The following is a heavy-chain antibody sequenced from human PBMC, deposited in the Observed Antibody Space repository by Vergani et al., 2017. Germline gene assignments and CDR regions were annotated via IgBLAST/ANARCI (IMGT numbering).Heavy chain of an antibody. J-gene: IGHJ3*02. CDR3: ARDGGNSGGAFDI. CDR1: GFTFSSYG. CDR2: IWYDGSNK. D-gene: IGHD4-23*01. V-gene: IGHV3-33*01. Sequence: VQLVESGGGLVQPGRSLRLSCAASGFTFSSYGMHWVRQAPGKGLEWVAVIWYDGSNKYYADSVKGRFTISRHNSKNTLYLQMNSLRAEDTAVYYCARDGGNSGGAFDIWGQGTMVTVSS.